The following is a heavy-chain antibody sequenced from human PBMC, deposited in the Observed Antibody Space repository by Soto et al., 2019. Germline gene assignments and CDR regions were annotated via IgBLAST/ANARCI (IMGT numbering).Heavy chain of an antibody. CDR2: INHSGST. Sequence: SETLSLTCAVYGGSFSGYYWSWIRQPPGKGLEWIGEINHSGSTNYNPSLKSRVTISVDTSKNQFSLKLSSVTAADMAVYYCARGRYGSGSYYKRNWFDPWGQGTLVTVSS. J-gene: IGHJ5*02. D-gene: IGHD3-10*01. V-gene: IGHV4-34*01. CDR3: ARGRYGSGSYYKRNWFDP. CDR1: GGSFSGYY.